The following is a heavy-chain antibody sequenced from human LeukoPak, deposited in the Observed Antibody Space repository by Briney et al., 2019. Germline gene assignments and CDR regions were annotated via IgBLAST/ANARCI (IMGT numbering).Heavy chain of an antibody. CDR2: IYDSGST. D-gene: IGHD4-17*01. V-gene: IGHV4-39*01. CDR3: ASCHGDYYYYYYMDV. Sequence: PSETLSLTCTVSGGSISSSSYYWGWLRQPPGKGLEWIGCIYDSGSTYYNPSLKSRVTISVDTPKNQFSLKLSSVTAADTAVYYCASCHGDYYYYYYMDVWGKGTTVTVSS. CDR1: GGSISSSSYY. J-gene: IGHJ6*03.